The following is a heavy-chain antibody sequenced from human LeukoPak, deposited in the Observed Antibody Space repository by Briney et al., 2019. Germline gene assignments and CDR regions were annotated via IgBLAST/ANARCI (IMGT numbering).Heavy chain of an antibody. CDR3: AKEGESFYFDS. CDR2: ISHTSSTI. J-gene: IGHJ4*02. D-gene: IGHD3-16*01. V-gene: IGHV3-48*01. CDR1: GFTFSLYS. Sequence: GGSQRLSCAASGFTFSLYSMNGLPQAPGKGLEWVSYISHTSSTIVCADSVKGRFTMSRDNAKNSLYLQMNSLGAEDTALYYCAKEGESFYFDSWGQGTLVTVS.